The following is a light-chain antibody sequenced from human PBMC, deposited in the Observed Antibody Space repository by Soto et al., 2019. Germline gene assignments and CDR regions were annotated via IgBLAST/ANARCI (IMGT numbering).Light chain of an antibody. Sequence: DIVMPQSPLSLPVTPGEPASISCRSSQSLLHSNGYNYLDWYLQKPGQSPQLLIYLGSNRASGVPDRFSGSGSGTDFRLKISRVEAEDVGVYYCMQALQIITFGQGTRLEIK. V-gene: IGKV2-28*01. J-gene: IGKJ5*01. CDR1: QSLLHSNGYNY. CDR3: MQALQIIT. CDR2: LGS.